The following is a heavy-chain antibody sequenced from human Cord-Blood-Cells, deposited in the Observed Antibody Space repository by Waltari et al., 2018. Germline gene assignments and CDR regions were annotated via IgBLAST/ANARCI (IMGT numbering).Heavy chain of an antibody. Sequence: QVQLVQSGAEVKKPGSSVKVSCKASGGTFSSYAISWVRQAPGQGLEWMGGIIPNFGTANYAQKFQGRVTITADESTSTAYMELSSLRSEDTAVYYCARMYYDFWSGYYTGYWFDPWGQGTLVTVSS. CDR2: IIPNFGTA. CDR3: ARMYYDFWSGYYTGYWFDP. D-gene: IGHD3-3*01. J-gene: IGHJ5*02. CDR1: GGTFSSYA. V-gene: IGHV1-69*01.